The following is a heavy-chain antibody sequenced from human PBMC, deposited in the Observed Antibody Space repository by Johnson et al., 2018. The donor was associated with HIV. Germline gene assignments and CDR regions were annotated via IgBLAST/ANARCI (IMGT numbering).Heavy chain of an antibody. CDR2: INWNGDSA. V-gene: IGHV3-20*04. Sequence: VQLVESGGGVVRPGGSLRLSCAASGFTFDDYGMSWVRQAPGKGLEWVSVINWNGDSAGYADSVQGRFTISRDNSKNTLYLQMNSLRAEDTAVYYCARWQQLATDAFDIWGQGTMVTVSS. J-gene: IGHJ3*02. D-gene: IGHD6-13*01. CDR1: GFTFDDYG. CDR3: ARWQQLATDAFDI.